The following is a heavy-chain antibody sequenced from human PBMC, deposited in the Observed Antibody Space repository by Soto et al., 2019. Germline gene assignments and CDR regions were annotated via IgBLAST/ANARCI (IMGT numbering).Heavy chain of an antibody. J-gene: IGHJ6*02. Sequence: EVQLVESGGGLVQPGGSLRLSCAACGFTFSSYSMNWVRQAPGKGLEWVSYISSSSSTIYYADSVKGRFTISRDNAKNSLYLQMNSLRDEDTAVYYCAREAYCGGDCYPYYYYYGMDVWGQGTTVTVSS. CDR2: ISSSSSTI. CDR3: AREAYCGGDCYPYYYYYGMDV. CDR1: GFTFSSYS. D-gene: IGHD2-21*02. V-gene: IGHV3-48*02.